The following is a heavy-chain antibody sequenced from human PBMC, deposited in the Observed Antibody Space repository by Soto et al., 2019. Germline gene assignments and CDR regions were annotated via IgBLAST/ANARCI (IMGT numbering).Heavy chain of an antibody. J-gene: IGHJ6*02. D-gene: IGHD2-15*01. CDR2: VIPIFGTA. V-gene: IGHV1-69*13. Sequence: SVKVSCKASGGTFSSYAISWVRQAPGQGLEWMGGVIPIFGTANYAQKFHGRDTSTADESTSTAHMELSSLRSEDTAVYYCARGHGVVTARHYYFYGMDVWGQGTTVTVSS. CDR3: ARGHGVVTARHYYFYGMDV. CDR1: GGTFSSYA.